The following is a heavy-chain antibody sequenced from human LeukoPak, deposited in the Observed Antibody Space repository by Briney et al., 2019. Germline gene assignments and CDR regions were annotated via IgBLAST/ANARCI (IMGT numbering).Heavy chain of an antibody. CDR3: AKEYCSSTSCYLPPDAFDI. Sequence: GRSLRLSCAASGFTFSSYGMHWVRQAPGMGLEWVAVIWYDGSNKYYADSVKGRFTISRDNSKNTLYLQMNSLRAEDTAVYYCAKEYCSSTSCYLPPDAFDIWGQGTMVTVSS. CDR2: IWYDGSNK. CDR1: GFTFSSYG. V-gene: IGHV3-33*06. D-gene: IGHD2-2*01. J-gene: IGHJ3*02.